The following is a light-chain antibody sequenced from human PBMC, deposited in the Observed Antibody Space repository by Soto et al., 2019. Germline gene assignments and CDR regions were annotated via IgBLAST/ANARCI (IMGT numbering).Light chain of an antibody. CDR3: ISYTDRQSYL. Sequence: QSALTQPASVSGSPGQSITISCTGTSNDIGGYNLVSWYQQHPGKAPKLIIYEANKRPSGVSDRFSGSRSGTTASLTISALQAEDEADYYCISYTDRQSYLFGTGTKLTVL. J-gene: IGLJ1*01. V-gene: IGLV2-14*02. CDR1: SNDIGGYNL. CDR2: EAN.